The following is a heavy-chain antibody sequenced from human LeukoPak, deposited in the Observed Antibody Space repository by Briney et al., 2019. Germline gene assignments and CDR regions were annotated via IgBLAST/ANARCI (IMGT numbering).Heavy chain of an antibody. V-gene: IGHV3-23*01. J-gene: IGHJ4*02. CDR2: ISGSGGST. CDR3: AKIGVRWYYY. Sequence: GGSLRLSCAAPGFTFSSYAISWVRQAPGKGLEWVSAISGSGGSTYYADSVKGRFTISRDNSKNTLYLQMNSLRAEDTAVYYCAKIGVRWYYYWGQGTLVTVSS. CDR1: GFTFSSYA. D-gene: IGHD4-23*01.